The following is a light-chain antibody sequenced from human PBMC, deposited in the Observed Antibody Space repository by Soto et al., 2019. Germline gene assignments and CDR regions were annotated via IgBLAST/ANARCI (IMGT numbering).Light chain of an antibody. Sequence: QSALTQPRSVSGSPGQSVTISCTGTSSDVGGYNYVSWYQQHPGKAPKLMIYDVSKRPSGVPDRFSGSKSGNTASLTISGLHDEDEADYYCCSYAGSSWVFGGGTKVTVL. CDR3: CSYAGSSWV. CDR2: DVS. V-gene: IGLV2-11*01. CDR1: SSDVGGYNY. J-gene: IGLJ2*01.